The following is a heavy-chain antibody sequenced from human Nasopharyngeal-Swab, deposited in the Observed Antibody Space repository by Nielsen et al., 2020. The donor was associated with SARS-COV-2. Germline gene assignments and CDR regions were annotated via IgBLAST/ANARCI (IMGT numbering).Heavy chain of an antibody. CDR2: INAGNGNT. CDR3: ATGPGLFDY. V-gene: IGHV1-3*01. J-gene: IGHJ4*02. Sequence: ASVKVSCKASGYTFTSYAMHWVRQAPGQRLEWMGWINAGNGNTKYSQKLQGRVTMTTDTSTSTAYMELRSLRSDDTAVYYCATGPGLFDYWGQGTLVTVSS. CDR1: GYTFTSYA.